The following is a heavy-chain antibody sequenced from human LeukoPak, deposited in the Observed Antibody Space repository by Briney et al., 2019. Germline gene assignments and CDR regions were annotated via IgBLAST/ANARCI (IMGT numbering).Heavy chain of an antibody. D-gene: IGHD1-7*01. CDR3: AKEIRYTGTTGLPDY. CDR1: GFTFSSYL. J-gene: IGHJ4*02. V-gene: IGHV3-74*01. CDR2: INSDGSST. Sequence: PGGSLRLSCAASGFTFSSYLMHWVRQAPGKGLVWVSRINSDGSSTSYADSVKGRFTISRDNAKNTLYLQMNSLRAEDTAVYYCAKEIRYTGTTGLPDYWGQGTLVTVSS.